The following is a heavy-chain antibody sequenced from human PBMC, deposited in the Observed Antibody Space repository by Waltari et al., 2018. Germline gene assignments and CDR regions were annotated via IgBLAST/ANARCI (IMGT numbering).Heavy chain of an antibody. CDR3: ARDDVGLQGHFYYNGMDV. Sequence: QVQLAQSGAEVKKPGSSVKVSGKASADTFLTNANTWVRQAPGQGLEWMGGIMTFLGTTTYAQKFHGRLTITADDSTSTAYMELSSLRSEDTAVYYCARDDVGLQGHFYYNGMDVWGQGTPVSVSS. CDR1: ADTFLTNA. J-gene: IGHJ6*02. CDR2: IMTFLGTT. V-gene: IGHV1-69*01.